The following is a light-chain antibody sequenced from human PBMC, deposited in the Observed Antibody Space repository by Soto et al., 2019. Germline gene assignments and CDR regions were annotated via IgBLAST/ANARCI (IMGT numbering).Light chain of an antibody. V-gene: IGKV3-11*01. J-gene: IGKJ4*01. CDR1: QSVTSNY. CDR3: QHRNNWPLT. Sequence: EIVFTPSPGTLSFSPGERATLSCRASQSVTSNYLAWYQQKPGQAPRLLIYDVFNRATAVPARFSASGSETDFTLTISSLEPEDFAVYYCQHRNNWPLTFGGGTKVDI. CDR2: DVF.